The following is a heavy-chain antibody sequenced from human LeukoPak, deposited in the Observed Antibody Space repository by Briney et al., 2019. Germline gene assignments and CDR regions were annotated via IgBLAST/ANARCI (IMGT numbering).Heavy chain of an antibody. V-gene: IGHV1-69*13. CDR2: IIPIFGTA. CDR3: ARGWLAETTVVTPYNY. CDR1: GGTFSSYA. J-gene: IGHJ4*02. Sequence: SVKVSCKASGGTFSSYAINWVRQAPGQGLEWMGGIIPIFGTANYAQKFQGRVTITAVESMSTAYMELSSLRSEDTAVYYCARGWLAETTVVTPYNYWGQGTLVAVSS. D-gene: IGHD4-23*01.